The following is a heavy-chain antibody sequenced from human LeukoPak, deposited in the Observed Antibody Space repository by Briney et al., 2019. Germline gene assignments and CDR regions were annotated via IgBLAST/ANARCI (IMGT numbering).Heavy chain of an antibody. CDR2: IYYSGSV. Sequence: SETLSLTCTVSGGSISSDGNYWSWIRQHPGKGLEWIGYIYYSGSVYYNPSLNSRVTISVDTSKNLFSLRLTSVTAADTAVYYCAREGSSEGYYYMDVWGKGTTVTVSS. CDR3: AREGSSEGYYYMDV. CDR1: GGSISSDGNY. J-gene: IGHJ6*03. V-gene: IGHV4-31*03. D-gene: IGHD6-6*01.